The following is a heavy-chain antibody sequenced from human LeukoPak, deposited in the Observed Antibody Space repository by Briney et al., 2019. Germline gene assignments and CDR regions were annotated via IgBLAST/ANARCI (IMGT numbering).Heavy chain of an antibody. D-gene: IGHD4/OR15-4a*01. J-gene: IGHJ6*03. CDR1: GYTFTGYY. V-gene: IGHV1-2*02. Sequence: ASVKVSCKASGYTFTGYYMHWVRQAPGQGLEWMGWINPNSGGTKCAQKFQGRVTMTRDTSISTAYMELSWLRYDDTAVYFCARGILSVGAHADYYYYMDVWGKGTTVTISS. CDR2: INPNSGGT. CDR3: ARGILSVGAHADYYYYMDV.